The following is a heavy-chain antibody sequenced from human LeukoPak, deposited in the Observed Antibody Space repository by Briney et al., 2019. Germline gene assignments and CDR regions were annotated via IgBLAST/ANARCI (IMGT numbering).Heavy chain of an antibody. J-gene: IGHJ4*02. CDR2: ISGSGGST. Sequence: PGGSLRLSCAASGFTFSSYAMSWVRQAPGKGLEWVSAISGSGGSTYYADSVKGRFTISRDNSKNTLYLQMSSLRVEDTAVYYCARVPTAYCSGGSCYSRHYFDYWGQGTLVTVSS. V-gene: IGHV3-23*01. CDR1: GFTFSSYA. CDR3: ARVPTAYCSGGSCYSRHYFDY. D-gene: IGHD2-15*01.